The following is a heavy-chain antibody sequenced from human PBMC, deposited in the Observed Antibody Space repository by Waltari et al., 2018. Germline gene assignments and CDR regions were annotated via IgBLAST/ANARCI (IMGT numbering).Heavy chain of an antibody. CDR2: ISDNSRTT. D-gene: IGHD3-9*01. CDR1: GFSLTIYT. CDR3: AVARGNYDVLTGFPVDS. Sequence: EERLVQSGGGLVQPGWSLRLPCEASGFSLTIYTRNWVRQAQGKGLEWVEYISDNSRTTFYADSVSGRFIISRNNAKNSLSLQMVSLRGEDTAVYYCAVARGNYDVLTGFPVDSWGQGTLVTVSS. J-gene: IGHJ5*01. V-gene: IGHV3-48*01.